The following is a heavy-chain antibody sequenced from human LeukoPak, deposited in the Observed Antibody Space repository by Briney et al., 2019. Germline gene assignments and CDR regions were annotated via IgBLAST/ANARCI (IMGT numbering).Heavy chain of an antibody. CDR3: AKIPHPTYYFDY. Sequence: GGSLRLSCAASGFTFITYVMSWVRQAPGKGLEWVSAISGTGDNTYYADSVKGRFTISRDNSRNTLYLQMNSLRAEDTAIYYCAKIPHPTYYFDYWGQGTLVTVSS. V-gene: IGHV3-23*01. CDR2: ISGTGDNT. J-gene: IGHJ4*02. CDR1: GFTFITYV.